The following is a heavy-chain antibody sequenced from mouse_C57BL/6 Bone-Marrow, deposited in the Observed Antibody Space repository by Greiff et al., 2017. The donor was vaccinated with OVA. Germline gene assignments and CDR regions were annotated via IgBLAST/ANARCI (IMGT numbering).Heavy chain of an antibody. CDR3: AREGPYDYGWYFDV. J-gene: IGHJ1*03. CDR2: IHPNSVST. V-gene: IGHV1-64*01. Sequence: QVQLQQPGAELVKPGASVKLSCKASGYTFTSYWMHWVKQRPGQGLEWIGMIHPNSVSTNYNEKFKSKATLTVDKSSSTAYMQLSSLTSEDSAVYYCAREGPYDYGWYFDVWGTGTTVTVSS. CDR1: GYTFTSYW. D-gene: IGHD2-4*01.